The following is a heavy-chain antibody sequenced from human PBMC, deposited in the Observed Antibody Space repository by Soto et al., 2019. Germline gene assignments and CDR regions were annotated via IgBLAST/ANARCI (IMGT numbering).Heavy chain of an antibody. V-gene: IGHV3-30-3*01. J-gene: IGHJ6*02. CDR2: ISYDGSNK. D-gene: IGHD3-16*02. Sequence: GGSLRLSCAASGFTFSSYAMHWVRQAPGKGLEWVAVISYDGSNKYYADSVKGRFTISRDNSKNTLYLQMNSLRAEDTAVYYCARDVYRVIPPYYYYGMDVWGQGTTVTVSS. CDR1: GFTFSSYA. CDR3: ARDVYRVIPPYYYYGMDV.